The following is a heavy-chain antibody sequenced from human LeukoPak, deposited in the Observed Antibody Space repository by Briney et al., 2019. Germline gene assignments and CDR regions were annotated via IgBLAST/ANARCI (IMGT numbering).Heavy chain of an antibody. CDR3: TTYYCSSTSCYQAFGMDV. D-gene: IGHD2-2*01. J-gene: IGHJ6*02. Sequence: GGSLRLSFAASGFTFSSYWMHWVRQAPGKGLVLVSRIMRDGSTTSYADSVKGRFTISRGNAKNTLYLQMNSLKTEDTAVYYCTTYYCSSTSCYQAFGMDVWGQGTTVTVSS. CDR2: IMRDGSTT. CDR1: GFTFSSYW. V-gene: IGHV3-74*01.